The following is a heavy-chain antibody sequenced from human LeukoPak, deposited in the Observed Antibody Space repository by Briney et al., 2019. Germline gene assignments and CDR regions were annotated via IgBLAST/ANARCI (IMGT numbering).Heavy chain of an antibody. D-gene: IGHD4/OR15-4a*01. CDR3: ARRAGAYSHPYDY. Sequence: PGGSLRLSCTVSGFSVSDNSMSWVRQAPGKVLEWVSFIYSGTTHYSDSVKGRFTISRDNSKNTLYLQMNSLRAEDTAVYYCARRAGAYSHPYDYWGQGTLVTVSS. CDR1: GFSVSDNS. V-gene: IGHV3-53*01. J-gene: IGHJ4*02. CDR2: IYSGTT.